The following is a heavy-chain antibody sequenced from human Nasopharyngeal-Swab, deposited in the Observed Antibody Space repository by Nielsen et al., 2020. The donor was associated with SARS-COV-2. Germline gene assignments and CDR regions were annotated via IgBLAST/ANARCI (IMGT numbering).Heavy chain of an antibody. CDR3: ARDVDSSGYYAWFDP. CDR2: INPSGGST. V-gene: IGHV1-46*01. CDR1: GYTFTSYY. J-gene: IGHJ5*02. D-gene: IGHD3-22*01. Sequence: ASVKVSCKASGYTFTSYYMHWVRPAPGQGLEWMGIINPSGGSTSYAQKFQGGVTMTRDTSTSTVYMELSSLRSEDTAVYYCARDVDSSGYYAWFDPWGQGTLVTVSS.